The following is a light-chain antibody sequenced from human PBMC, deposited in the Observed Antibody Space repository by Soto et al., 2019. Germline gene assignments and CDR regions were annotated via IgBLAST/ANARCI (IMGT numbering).Light chain of an antibody. CDR1: SSNVGSYNL. Sequence: QSALTQPASVSGSPGQSITISCTGTSSNVGSYNLVSWHQQHPGKAPKLIIYEGDKRPSGVSNRFSGSKSGNTASLTISGLQAEDEADYYCCSYSYGSTLVFGGGTKVTVL. CDR2: EGD. V-gene: IGLV2-23*01. J-gene: IGLJ2*01. CDR3: CSYSYGSTLV.